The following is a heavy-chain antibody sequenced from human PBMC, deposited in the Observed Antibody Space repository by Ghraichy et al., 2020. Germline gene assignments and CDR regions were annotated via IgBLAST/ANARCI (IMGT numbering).Heavy chain of an antibody. CDR3: ATDLSTRIAAAASNWFDP. CDR2: FDPEDGET. CDR1: GYTLTELS. D-gene: IGHD6-13*01. Sequence: ASVKVSCKVSGYTLTELSMHWVRQAPGKGLEWMGGFDPEDGETIYAQKFQGRVTMTEDTSTDTAYMELSSLRSEDTAVYYCATDLSTRIAAAASNWFDPWGQGTLVTVSS. V-gene: IGHV1-24*01. J-gene: IGHJ5*02.